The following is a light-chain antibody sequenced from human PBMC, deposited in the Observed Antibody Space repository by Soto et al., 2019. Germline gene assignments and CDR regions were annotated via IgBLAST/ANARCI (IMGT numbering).Light chain of an antibody. V-gene: IGKV1-5*01. CDR1: QSIRYY. Sequence: PAPPTLSPSFRKRINIPCRASQSIRYYLAWYQQMPGKAPKLLIYGASSLQSGVPSRFSGSGSGTEFTLTISSLQPDDFATYFCQHHNSYSQTFGQGTKVDIK. CDR2: GAS. J-gene: IGKJ1*01. CDR3: QHHNSYSQT.